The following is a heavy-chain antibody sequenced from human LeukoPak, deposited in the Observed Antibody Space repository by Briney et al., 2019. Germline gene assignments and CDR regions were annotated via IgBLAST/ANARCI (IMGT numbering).Heavy chain of an antibody. D-gene: IGHD2-15*01. CDR2: IRQDGSVK. CDR1: GFMFSNYW. J-gene: IGHJ5*02. Sequence: GGSLRLSCAASGFMFSNYWMGWVRQAPGKGLEWVANIRQDGSVKYYVESVRGRFTISRDNAQNSLYLQMNSLRGEDSAVYYCGRWGIAAALDRWGQGTLVTVSS. CDR3: GRWGIAAALDR. V-gene: IGHV3-7*01.